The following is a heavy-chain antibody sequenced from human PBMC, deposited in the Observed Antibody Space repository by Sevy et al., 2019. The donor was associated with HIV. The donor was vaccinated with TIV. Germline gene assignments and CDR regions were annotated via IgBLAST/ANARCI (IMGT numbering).Heavy chain of an antibody. J-gene: IGHJ6*02. CDR3: VRVGIETAFYGMDV. Sequence: GGSLRLSCAVSGFTFSSYEMNWVRRAPGKGLEWVSCRGSLGSPINYADSVKGRITISRDNAKNSLYLQMNSLRAEDTAAYYCVRVGIETAFYGMDVWGQGTTVTVSS. CDR2: RGSLGSPI. CDR1: GFTFSSYE. V-gene: IGHV3-48*03.